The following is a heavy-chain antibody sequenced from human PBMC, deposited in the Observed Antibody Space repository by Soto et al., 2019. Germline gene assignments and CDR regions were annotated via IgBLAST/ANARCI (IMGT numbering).Heavy chain of an antibody. J-gene: IGHJ5*02. CDR2: ISGSGGST. CDR3: EKDFRSSWYPRWFDP. V-gene: IGHV3-23*01. D-gene: IGHD6-13*01. CDR1: GFTFSSYA. Sequence: GGSLRLSCAASGFTFSSYAMSWVRQAPGKGLEWVSAISGSGGSTYYADSVKGRFTISRDNSKNTLYLQMNSLRAEDTAVYYCEKDFRSSWYPRWFDPSGQGTLVTVSS.